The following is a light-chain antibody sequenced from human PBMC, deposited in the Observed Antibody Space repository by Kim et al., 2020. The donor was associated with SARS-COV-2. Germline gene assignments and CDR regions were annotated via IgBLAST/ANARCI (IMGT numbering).Light chain of an antibody. J-gene: IGKJ3*01. CDR2: AAS. V-gene: IGKV1-39*01. Sequence: SVGEIVTITCRASESIARDLNWYQQRPGKAPKLLIYAASTLQSGVPSRFSGSGSGTDFTLTISSLQPEDFATYYCQQSYSSPPLTFGPGTKVDIK. CDR3: QQSYSSPPLT. CDR1: ESIARD.